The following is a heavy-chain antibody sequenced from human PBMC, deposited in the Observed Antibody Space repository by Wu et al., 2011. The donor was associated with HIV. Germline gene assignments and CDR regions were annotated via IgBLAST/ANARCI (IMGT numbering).Heavy chain of an antibody. CDR2: VDPEDGET. Sequence: EVQLVQSGAEVKKPGATVKISCKVSGYTFTDYYMHWVQQAPGKGLEWMGLVDPEDGETIYAEKFQGRVTITADTSTDTAYMELSSLRSEDTAVYYCATVGGHGEYSSSSGIDYWGQGTLVTVSS. CDR3: ATVGGHGEYSSSSGIDY. J-gene: IGHJ4*02. CDR1: GYTFTDYY. V-gene: IGHV1-69-2*01. D-gene: IGHD6-6*01.